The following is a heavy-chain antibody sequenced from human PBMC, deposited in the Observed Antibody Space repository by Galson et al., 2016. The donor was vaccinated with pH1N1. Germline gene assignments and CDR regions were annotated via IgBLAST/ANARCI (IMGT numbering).Heavy chain of an antibody. CDR2: VYTRGRT. D-gene: IGHD1-1*01. CDR3: AREWNLDAFDS. V-gene: IGHV4-4*07. J-gene: IGHJ3*02. CDR1: GGSISSRY. Sequence: SETLSLTCTVSGGSISSRYWSWIRQPAGKGLEWIGRVYTRGRTDSHPSLKSQVTMSMDTSSSQFSMILKSVTGADTAVYYCAREWNLDAFDSWGQGTMVTVSS.